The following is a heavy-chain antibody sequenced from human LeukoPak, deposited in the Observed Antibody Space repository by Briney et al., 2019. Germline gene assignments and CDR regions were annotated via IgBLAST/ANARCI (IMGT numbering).Heavy chain of an antibody. D-gene: IGHD4-11*01. J-gene: IGHJ4*02. Sequence: SETLSLTCTVSGGSISSYYWSWIRQPPGKGLEWIGYIYYSGSTNYNPSLKSRVTISVDTSKNQFSLKLSSVTAADTAVYYCARYCNYVPYFDYWGQGTLVTVSS. V-gene: IGHV4-59*13. CDR1: GGSISSYY. CDR3: ARYCNYVPYFDY. CDR2: IYYSGST.